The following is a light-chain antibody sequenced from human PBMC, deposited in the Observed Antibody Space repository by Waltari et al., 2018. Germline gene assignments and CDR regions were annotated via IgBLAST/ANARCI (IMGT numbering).Light chain of an antibody. J-gene: IGKJ5*01. CDR2: TVS. CDR3: QQLATYPIT. CDR1: QRITSH. Sequence: DIQLTQSASFLSASVGDRVTITCLARQRITSHLVWYQQKPGKAPRLLIYTVSTLQSGVPSRFSGSRSGTEFTLTINSLQPEDSATYHCQQLATYPITFGQGTRVETK. V-gene: IGKV1-9*01.